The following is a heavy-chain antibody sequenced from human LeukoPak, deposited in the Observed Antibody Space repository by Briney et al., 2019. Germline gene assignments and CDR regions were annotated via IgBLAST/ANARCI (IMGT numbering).Heavy chain of an antibody. D-gene: IGHD6-19*01. CDR2: INPSGGST. V-gene: IGHV1-46*03. J-gene: IGHJ6*03. CDR3: AREGVAVGRGYYYYMDV. Sequence: ASVKVSCKASGYTFTSYYMHWVRQAPGQGLGWMGIINPSGGSTSYAQKFQDRVTMTRDTSTSTVYMELSSLRSEDTAVYYCAREGVAVGRGYYYYMDVWGKGTTVTVSS. CDR1: GYTFTSYY.